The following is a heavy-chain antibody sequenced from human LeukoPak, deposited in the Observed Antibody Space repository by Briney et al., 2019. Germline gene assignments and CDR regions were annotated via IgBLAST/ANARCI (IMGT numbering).Heavy chain of an antibody. CDR1: GGTFSSYA. V-gene: IGHV1-2*02. J-gene: IGHJ4*02. Sequence: GASVKVSCKASGGTFSSYAISWVRQAPGQGLEWMGWINPNNGVTNYAQKFQGRVTMTRDTSINTAYMDLNRLRPDDTAVYYCVRSPTSGTYYNRPYYFDYWGQGTLVTVSS. D-gene: IGHD3-10*01. CDR2: INPNNGVT. CDR3: VRSPTSGTYYNRPYYFDY.